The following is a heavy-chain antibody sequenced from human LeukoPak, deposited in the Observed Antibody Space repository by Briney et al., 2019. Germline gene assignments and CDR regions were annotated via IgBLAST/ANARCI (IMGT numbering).Heavy chain of an antibody. CDR1: GGSFSGYY. Sequence: SETLSLTCAVYGGSFSGYYWSWIRQPPGKGLEWIGEINHSGSTNYNPSLKSRVTISVDTSKKLFSLKLSSVTAADTAVYYCNLYGWGSYYLRNWFDPWGRGTLVTVSS. V-gene: IGHV4-34*01. J-gene: IGHJ5*02. D-gene: IGHD3-10*01. CDR2: INHSGST. CDR3: NLYGWGSYYLRNWFDP.